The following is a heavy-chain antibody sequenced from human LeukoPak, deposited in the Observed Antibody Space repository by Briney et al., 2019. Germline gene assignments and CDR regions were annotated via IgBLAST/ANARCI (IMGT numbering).Heavy chain of an antibody. J-gene: IGHJ4*02. Sequence: SVKVSCKASGGTFSSYAISWVRQAPGQGLEWMGGIIPIFGTANYAQKFQGRVTITTDESTSTAHMELSSLRSEDTAVYYCARAGHCSSTSCYLDYWGQGTLVTVSS. V-gene: IGHV1-69*05. CDR2: IIPIFGTA. CDR3: ARAGHCSSTSCYLDY. D-gene: IGHD2-2*01. CDR1: GGTFSSYA.